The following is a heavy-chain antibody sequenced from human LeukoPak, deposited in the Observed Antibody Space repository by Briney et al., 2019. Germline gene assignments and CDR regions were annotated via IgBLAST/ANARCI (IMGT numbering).Heavy chain of an antibody. J-gene: IGHJ4*02. V-gene: IGHV4-34*01. CDR3: ERGLSAAPPGRY. Sequence: SETLSLTCAVYGGSFSGYYWSWIRRPPGKGLEWIGEINHSGSTNYNPSLKSRVTISVDTSKNQFSLKLSSVTAADTAVYYCERGLSAAPPGRYWGQGTLVTVSS. CDR1: GGSFSGYY. CDR2: INHSGST. D-gene: IGHD6-13*01.